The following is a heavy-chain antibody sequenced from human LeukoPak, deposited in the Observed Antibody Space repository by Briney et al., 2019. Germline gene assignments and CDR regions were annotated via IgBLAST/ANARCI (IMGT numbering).Heavy chain of an antibody. CDR3: ARGGAARLHFQN. CDR1: GGSISTYY. CDR2: IYHSGST. Sequence: PSETLSLTCSVSGGSISTYYWNWIRQPPGKGLEWIGYIYHSGSTNYNPSLQSRVTISVDTSKNQFSLNLNSVTAADTAVYYCARGGAARLHFQNWGQGTLVTVSS. V-gene: IGHV4-59*01. J-gene: IGHJ1*01. D-gene: IGHD6-6*01.